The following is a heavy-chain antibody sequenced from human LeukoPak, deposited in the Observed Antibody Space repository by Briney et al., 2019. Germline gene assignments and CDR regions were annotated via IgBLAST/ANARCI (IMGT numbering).Heavy chain of an antibody. V-gene: IGHV3-74*03. CDR3: ARDQRVTGRPDIDY. CDR2: ISSDGSST. D-gene: IGHD6-6*01. CDR1: GFTSRNHW. J-gene: IGHJ4*02. Sequence: PGGSLRLSCAASGFTSRNHWMHWVRQTPGKGLVWVSRISSDGSSTTYADSVKGRFTISRDNAKNTLYLQMNNLRAEGTAMYYCARDQRVTGRPDIDYWGQGTLVIVSS.